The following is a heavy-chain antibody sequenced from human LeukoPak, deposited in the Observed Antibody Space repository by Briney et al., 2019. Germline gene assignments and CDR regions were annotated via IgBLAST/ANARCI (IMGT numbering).Heavy chain of an antibody. D-gene: IGHD1-20*01. J-gene: IGHJ3*02. V-gene: IGHV1-46*01. CDR3: AREGLTGTTIDI. CDR1: GYTFTSYY. Sequence: ASVKVSCKASGYTFTSYYMHWVRQAPGQGLEWMGIINPSGGSTIYAQKFQGRVTMTRDTSTSTVYMELSSLRSEDTAVYYCAREGLTGTTIDIWGQGTMVTVSS. CDR2: INPSGGST.